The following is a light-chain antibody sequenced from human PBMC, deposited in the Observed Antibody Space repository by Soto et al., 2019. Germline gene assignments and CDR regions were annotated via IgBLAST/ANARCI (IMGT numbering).Light chain of an antibody. Sequence: EVGLTQSPGTLSLSPGETATLSCRSIQSVGSSYLAWYQQKPGQAPRVLIYGTSSRATGIPDRFSGSGSGTDFTLTISRLEPEDFEVYYCQQYTTASWTFGQGTKVDIK. CDR2: GTS. CDR3: QQYTTASWT. J-gene: IGKJ1*01. V-gene: IGKV3-20*01. CDR1: QSVGSSY.